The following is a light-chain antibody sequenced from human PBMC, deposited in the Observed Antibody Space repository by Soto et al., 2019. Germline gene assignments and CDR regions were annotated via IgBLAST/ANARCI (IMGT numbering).Light chain of an antibody. V-gene: IGLV2-14*01. J-gene: IGLJ2*01. Sequence: QSALTQPASVSGSPGQSITVSCTGTSNDVGSYNYVSWYQQHPGKAPKLMIYEVSNRPSGVSNRFSGSKSGNTASLTISGLQTEDEADYYCSAWDDSLVVVFGGGTKLTVL. CDR3: SAWDDSLVVV. CDR1: SNDVGSYNY. CDR2: EVS.